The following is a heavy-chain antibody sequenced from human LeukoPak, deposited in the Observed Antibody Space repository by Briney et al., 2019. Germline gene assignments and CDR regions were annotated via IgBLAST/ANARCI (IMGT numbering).Heavy chain of an antibody. CDR1: GYTFTGYY. V-gene: IGHV1-2*06. Sequence: ASVKVSCKASGYTFTGYYMHRVRQAPGQGLEWMGRINPNSGGTNYAQKFQGRVTMTRDTSISTAYVELSRLRSDDTAVYYCARSTRSVGWFDPWGQGTLVTVSS. D-gene: IGHD1-1*01. CDR3: ARSTRSVGWFDP. J-gene: IGHJ5*02. CDR2: INPNSGGT.